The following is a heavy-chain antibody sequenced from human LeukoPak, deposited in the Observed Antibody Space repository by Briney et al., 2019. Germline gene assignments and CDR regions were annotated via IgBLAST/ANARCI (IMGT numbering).Heavy chain of an antibody. CDR3: LYGGYFQH. CDR1: GFTFSSYW. Sequence: GGSLRLSCAASGFTFSSYWMHWVRQVPNQGLMWVSRINSDETISEYVDSVNGRFTISRDNAKNTLYLRMNSLRAEDTAVYFCLYGGYFQHWGQGTLVTVSS. CDR2: INSDETIS. J-gene: IGHJ1*01. D-gene: IGHD3-16*01. V-gene: IGHV3-74*01.